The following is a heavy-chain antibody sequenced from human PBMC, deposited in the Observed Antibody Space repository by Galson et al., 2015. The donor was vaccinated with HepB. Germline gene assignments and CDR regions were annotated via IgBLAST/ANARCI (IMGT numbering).Heavy chain of an antibody. J-gene: IGHJ4*02. D-gene: IGHD4-23*01. CDR3: ARGPDGGNSPFDF. V-gene: IGHV3-66*01. CDR2: MYSGVST. CDR1: GLTVSRNY. Sequence: SLRLSCAASGLTVSRNYMSWVRQAPGKGLEWVSIMYSGVSTYYADSVKGRFTIYRDNSKNTLYLQMNSLRVVDTAVYYCARGPDGGNSPFDFWGQGTLVTVSS.